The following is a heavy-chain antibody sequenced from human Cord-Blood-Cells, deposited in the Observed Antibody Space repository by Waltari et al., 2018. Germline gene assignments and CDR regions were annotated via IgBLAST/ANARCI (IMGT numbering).Heavy chain of an antibody. CDR1: GFTVSSNY. V-gene: IGHV3-53*01. D-gene: IGHD2-2*01. CDR3: ARATSVVVPAAFDY. CDR2: IYSGGST. J-gene: IGHJ4*02. Sequence: EVQLVESGGGLIQPGGSLRLSCAASGFTVSSNYMSWVRQAPGQGLEWVSVIYSGGSTYYADSVKCRFTIARDNSKNTLYLQMNSLRAEDTAVYYCARATSVVVPAAFDYWGQGTLVTVSS.